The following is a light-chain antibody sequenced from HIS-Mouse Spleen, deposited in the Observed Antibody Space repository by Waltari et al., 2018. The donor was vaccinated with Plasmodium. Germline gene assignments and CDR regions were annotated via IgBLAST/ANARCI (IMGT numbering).Light chain of an antibody. Sequence: SYELTQPPPVPVSPGQTARIHCSGDALPKKYAYWYQQKSGQAPVLVIYEDSKRPSGIPERFSGSSSGTMATLTISGAQVEDEADYYCYSTDSSGNHRVFGGGTKLTVL. CDR3: YSTDSSGNHRV. J-gene: IGLJ3*02. CDR1: ALPKKY. CDR2: EDS. V-gene: IGLV3-10*01.